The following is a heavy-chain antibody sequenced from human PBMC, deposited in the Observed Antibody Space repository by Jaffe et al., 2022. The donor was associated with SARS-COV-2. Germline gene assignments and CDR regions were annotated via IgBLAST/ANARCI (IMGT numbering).Heavy chain of an antibody. J-gene: IGHJ4*02. CDR2: NSGSGVSK. Sequence: EVQLLESGGGLVQPGGSLRLSCEASGFTFSTSAMNWVRQAPGKGLEWVSANSGSGVSKYYADSVKGRFTISRDNSKNTLFLQMNSLRAEDTALYYCARFYDNTGRDYWGQGTLVTVSS. CDR1: GFTFSTSA. V-gene: IGHV3-23*01. D-gene: IGHD3-22*01. CDR3: ARFYDNTGRDY.